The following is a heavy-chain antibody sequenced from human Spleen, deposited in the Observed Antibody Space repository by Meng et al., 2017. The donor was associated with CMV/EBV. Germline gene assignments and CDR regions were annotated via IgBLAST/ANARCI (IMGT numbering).Heavy chain of an antibody. D-gene: IGHD4-17*01. CDR1: GGSISSGDYY. V-gene: IGHV4-30-4*08. CDR2: IYYSGST. J-gene: IGHJ5*02. CDR3: ASGHDYGDRNWFDP. Sequence: QVQLQESGPGLVKPSLXLSLTCTVSGGSISSGDYYWSWIRQPPGKGLEWIGYIYYSGSTYYNPSLKSRVTISVDTSKNQFSLKLSSVTAADTAVYYCASGHDYGDRNWFDPRGQGTLVTVSS.